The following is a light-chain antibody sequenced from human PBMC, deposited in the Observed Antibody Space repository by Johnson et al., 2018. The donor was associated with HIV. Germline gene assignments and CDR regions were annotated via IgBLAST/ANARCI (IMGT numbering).Light chain of an antibody. CDR2: DNN. CDR1: SSNIGNNY. CDR3: GTWDSSLSAGCYFYV. V-gene: IGLV1-51*01. Sequence: QSILTQPPSVSVAPGQKVTISCSGSSSNIGNNYVSWYQQLPGTAPKLLIYDNNKRPSGIPDRFSGSKSGTSATLGITGLQTGDEADYYCGTWDSSLSAGCYFYVFGTGTKVTVL. J-gene: IGLJ1*01.